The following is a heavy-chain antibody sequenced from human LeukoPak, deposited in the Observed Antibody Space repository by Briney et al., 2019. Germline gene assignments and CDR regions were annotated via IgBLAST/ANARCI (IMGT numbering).Heavy chain of an antibody. Sequence: GGSLRLSCAASGFTFSSYWMSWVRQAPGRGLEWVANIKQDGSEKYYVDSVKGRFTISRDNAKNSLYLQMNSLRAEDTAVYYCARDRALQYCSYYIDVWGKGTMVTVSS. J-gene: IGHJ6*03. CDR2: IKQDGSEK. D-gene: IGHD1-1*01. CDR3: ARDRALQYCSYYIDV. CDR1: GFTFSSYW. V-gene: IGHV3-7*01.